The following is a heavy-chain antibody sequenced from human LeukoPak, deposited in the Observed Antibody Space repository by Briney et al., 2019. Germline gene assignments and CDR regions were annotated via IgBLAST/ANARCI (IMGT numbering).Heavy chain of an antibody. CDR1: GFTFSSYA. J-gene: IGHJ6*02. V-gene: IGHV3-23*01. Sequence: GGSLRLSCAASGFTFSSYAMSWVRQAPGKGLEWVSAVSGSGGSTYYADSVKGRFTISRDNSKNTLYLQMNSLRAEDTAVYYCAKDPKSPYGMDVWGQGTTVTVSS. CDR2: VSGSGGST. CDR3: AKDPKSPYGMDV.